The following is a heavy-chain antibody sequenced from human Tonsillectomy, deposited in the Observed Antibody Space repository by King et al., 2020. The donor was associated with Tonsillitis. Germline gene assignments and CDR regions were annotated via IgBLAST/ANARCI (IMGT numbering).Heavy chain of an antibody. CDR2: IYFSWNT. CDR1: GGTVSSGSHY. D-gene: IGHD3-10*01. CDR3: ARGVLCASTIWYYYFGMDV. V-gene: IGHV4-61*01. J-gene: IGHJ6*02. Sequence: VQLQESGPGLVKPSETLSLTCTVSGGTVSSGSHYWTWIRQPPGKGLEWVGFIYFSWNTNYNLSLKSRVTISLDTSKNQFSLRLRSVTAADTGVYYCARGVLCASTIWYYYFGMDVWGQGTTVTVSS.